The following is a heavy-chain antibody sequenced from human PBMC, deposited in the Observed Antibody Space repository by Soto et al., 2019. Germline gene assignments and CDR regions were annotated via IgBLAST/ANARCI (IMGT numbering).Heavy chain of an antibody. CDR3: ARVRYSDNWHGLIDY. J-gene: IGHJ4*02. V-gene: IGHV4-30-2*06. Sequence: SETLSLTCSVSGGSINSGRSSWNWIRQSPGKGLEWIAYIYHSGSTYYNPSLKSRVTISVDRSENQFSLKLTSVTAADTAVYFCARVRYSDNWHGLIDYWGQGTLVTVSS. CDR1: GGSINSGRSS. CDR2: IYHSGST. D-gene: IGHD4-4*01.